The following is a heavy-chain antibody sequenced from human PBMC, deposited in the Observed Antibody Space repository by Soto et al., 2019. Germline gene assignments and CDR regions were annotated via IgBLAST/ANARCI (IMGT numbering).Heavy chain of an antibody. V-gene: IGHV3-23*01. J-gene: IGHJ6*02. CDR2: ISGSGGST. CDR1: GFTFSSYS. CDR3: AKGGSSHAYYYYYYGMDV. Sequence: PGGSLRLSCAASGFTFSSYSMNWVRQAPGKGLEWVSAISGSGGSTYYADSVKGRFTISRDNSKNTLYLQMNSLRAEDTAVYYCAKGGSSHAYYYYYYGMDVWGQGTTVTVSS. D-gene: IGHD2-2*01.